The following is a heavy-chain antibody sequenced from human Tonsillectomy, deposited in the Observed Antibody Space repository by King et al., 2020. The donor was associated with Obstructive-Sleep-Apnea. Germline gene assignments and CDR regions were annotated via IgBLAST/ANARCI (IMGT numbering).Heavy chain of an antibody. J-gene: IGHJ5*02. Sequence: QLQESGPGLVKPSQTLSLTCTVSGGSISSGGYYWSWIRQHPGKGLEWIGYIYYSGSTYYNPSLKSRVTISVDTSKNQFSLKLSSVTAADTAVYYCAGYCSGGSKRGWFDPWGQGTLVTVSS. CDR3: AGYCSGGSKRGWFDP. V-gene: IGHV4-31*03. CDR2: IYYSGST. CDR1: GGSISSGGYY. D-gene: IGHD2-15*01.